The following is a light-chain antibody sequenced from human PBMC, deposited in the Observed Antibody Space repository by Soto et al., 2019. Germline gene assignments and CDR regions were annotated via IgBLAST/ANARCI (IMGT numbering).Light chain of an antibody. CDR1: QSISRW. J-gene: IGKJ4*01. Sequence: DIQMTQSPSTLSASVGDRVTITCRASQSISRWLGWYQQKPGKAPKLLIYKASSLESGVPSRFSGSGSGTEFTLTISSLQPYDFATYYWQQYNIYPLTFGGGTKVDIQ. CDR2: KAS. CDR3: QQYNIYPLT. V-gene: IGKV1-5*03.